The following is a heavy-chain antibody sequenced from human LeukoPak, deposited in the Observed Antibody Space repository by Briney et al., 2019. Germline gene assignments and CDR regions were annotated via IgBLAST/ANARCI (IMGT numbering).Heavy chain of an antibody. CDR3: ASGMYYDYVWGSYRFDY. CDR2: IKQDGSEK. CDR1: GFTFSSYW. J-gene: IGHJ4*02. Sequence: PGGSLRLSCAASGFTFSSYWMSWVRQAPGKGLEWVANIKQDGSEKYYVDSVKGRFTISRDNAKNSLYLQMNSLRAEDTAVYYCASGMYYDYVWGSYRFDYWGQGTLVTVSS. D-gene: IGHD3-16*02. V-gene: IGHV3-7*01.